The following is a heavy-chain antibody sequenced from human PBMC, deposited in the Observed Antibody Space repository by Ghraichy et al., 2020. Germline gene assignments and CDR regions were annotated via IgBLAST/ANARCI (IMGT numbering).Heavy chain of an antibody. CDR2: IYHSGST. CDR3: ARVMAYCGGDCYYFDY. Sequence: SQTLSLTCAVSGGSISSGGYSWSWIRQPPGKGLEWIGYIYHSGSTYYNPSLKSRVTISVDRSKNQFSLKLSSVTAADTAVYYCARVMAYCGGDCYYFDYWGQGTLVTVSS. V-gene: IGHV4-30-2*01. CDR1: GGSISSGGYS. J-gene: IGHJ4*02. D-gene: IGHD2-21*02.